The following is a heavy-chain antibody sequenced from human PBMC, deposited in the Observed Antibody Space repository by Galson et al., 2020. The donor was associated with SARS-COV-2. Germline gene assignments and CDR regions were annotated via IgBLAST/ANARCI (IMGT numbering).Heavy chain of an antibody. D-gene: IGHD4-17*01. CDR2: IYYSGST. CDR3: ARSSIDYVGYYYYMDV. Sequence: SETLSLTCTVSGGSISSSSYYWGWIRQPPGKGLEWIGSIYYSGSTYYNPSLKSRVTISVDTSKNQFSLKLSSVTAADTAVYYCARSSIDYVGYYYYMDVWGKGTTVTVSS. V-gene: IGHV4-39*07. CDR1: GGSISSSSYY. J-gene: IGHJ6*03.